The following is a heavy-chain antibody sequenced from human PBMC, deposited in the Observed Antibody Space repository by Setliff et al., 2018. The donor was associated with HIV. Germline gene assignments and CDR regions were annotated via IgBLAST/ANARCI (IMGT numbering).Heavy chain of an antibody. CDR3: AKGFRPVDTALVSGPTY. D-gene: IGHD5-18*01. CDR2: IGGSTGST. CDR1: GFTFSNYC. J-gene: IGHJ4*02. V-gene: IGHV3-23*01. Sequence: GSLRLSCAASGFTFSNYCMTWVRQAPGKGLEWVSAIGGSTGSTYYADSAKGRFIISRDNSQNTLYLQMNSLRADDTAIYYCAKGFRPVDTALVSGPTYWGQGIRVTAPQ.